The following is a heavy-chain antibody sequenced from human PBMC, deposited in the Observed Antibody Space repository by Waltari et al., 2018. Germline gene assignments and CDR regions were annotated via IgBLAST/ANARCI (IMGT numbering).Heavy chain of an antibody. CDR2: IYHSGST. CDR1: GYSISSGYY. J-gene: IGHJ4*02. V-gene: IGHV4-38-2*01. CDR3: ARLLCEYSSSSGPFDY. D-gene: IGHD6-6*01. Sequence: QVQLQESGPGLVKPSETLSLTCAVSGYSISSGYYWGWIRQPPGKGLEWIGRIYHSGSTYYKPSRKSRVTRAVDTSKNHFALKLSSVTAADTAVYYVARLLCEYSSSSGPFDYWGQGTLVTVSS.